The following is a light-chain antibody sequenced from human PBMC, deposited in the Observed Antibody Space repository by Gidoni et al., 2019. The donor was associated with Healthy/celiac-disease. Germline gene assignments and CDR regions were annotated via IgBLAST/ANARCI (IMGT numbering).Light chain of an antibody. Sequence: DIIMSQSPLSLPVTPGGPASIYCRSSQSLLHSNGYNYLDWYLQKPGQSPKLLIYLGSNRASGVPDRFSGSGSGTDFTLKISRVEAEDVGVYYCMQALHTPFTFGGGTKVEIK. CDR3: MQALHTPFT. J-gene: IGKJ4*01. CDR1: QSLLHSNGYNY. CDR2: LGS. V-gene: IGKV2-28*01.